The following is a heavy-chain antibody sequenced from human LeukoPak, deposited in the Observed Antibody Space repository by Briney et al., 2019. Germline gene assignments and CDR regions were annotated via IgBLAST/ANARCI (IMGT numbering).Heavy chain of an antibody. CDR3: ARVRLFGYAFDI. CDR1: GFTFSSYA. J-gene: IGHJ3*02. CDR2: ISYDGSNK. Sequence: PGGSLRLSCAASGFTFSSYAMHWVRQAPGKGLEWVAVISYDGSNKYYADSVKGRFTISRDNSKNTLYLQMNSLRAEDTAVYYCARVRLFGYAFDIWGQGTMVTVSS. V-gene: IGHV3-30-3*01. D-gene: IGHD3-16*01.